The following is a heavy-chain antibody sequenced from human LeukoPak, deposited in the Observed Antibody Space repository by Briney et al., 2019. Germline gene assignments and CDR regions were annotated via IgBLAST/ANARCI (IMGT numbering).Heavy chain of an antibody. CDR3: ARDNNWGSTHY. Sequence: GRSLRLSCAASGFTFSSYGMHWVRQAPGKGLEWVAVISYDGSNKYYADSVKGRFTISRDNSKNTLYLQMNSPRPEDTAVYYCARDNNWGSTHYWGQGALVTVSS. V-gene: IGHV3-30*03. CDR1: GFTFSSYG. D-gene: IGHD7-27*01. CDR2: ISYDGSNK. J-gene: IGHJ4*02.